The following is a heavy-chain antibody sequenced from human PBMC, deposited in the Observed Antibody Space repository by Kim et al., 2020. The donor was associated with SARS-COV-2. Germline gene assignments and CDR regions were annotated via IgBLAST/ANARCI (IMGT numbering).Heavy chain of an antibody. CDR3: ERRQGVRGQSYYFDY. CDR1: GYPFTNYL. J-gene: IGHJ4*02. CDR2: IWPADSTT. D-gene: IGHD3-10*01. Sequence: GESLKISCTVSGYPFTNYLIAWVRQMPGRGLEWMGVIWPADSTTSYSPSFQGLISISADKSINTAYLQWNSLRDSDTALYFCERRQGVRGQSYYFDYWAQGTLVAVSS. V-gene: IGHV5-51*01.